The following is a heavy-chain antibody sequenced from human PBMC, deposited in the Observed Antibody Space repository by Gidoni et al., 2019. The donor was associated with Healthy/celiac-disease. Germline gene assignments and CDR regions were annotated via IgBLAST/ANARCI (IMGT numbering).Heavy chain of an antibody. D-gene: IGHD3-10*01. Sequence: QVQLVESGGGVVQPGRSLRLSCAASGFTFSSYAMHWVRQAPGKGLGWVAIISYDGSNKYYADSVKGRFTISRDNSKNTLYLQMNSLRAEDTAVYYCARATYYYGSGRGLVNYWGQGTLVTVSS. CDR2: ISYDGSNK. V-gene: IGHV3-30-3*01. J-gene: IGHJ4*02. CDR3: ARATYYYGSGRGLVNY. CDR1: GFTFSSYA.